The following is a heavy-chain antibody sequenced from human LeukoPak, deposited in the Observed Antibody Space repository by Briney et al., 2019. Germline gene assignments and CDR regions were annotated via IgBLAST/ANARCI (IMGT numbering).Heavy chain of an antibody. D-gene: IGHD6-13*01. CDR2: ISAYNGNT. V-gene: IGHV1-18*01. Sequence: ASVKVSCKASGYTFTTYGISWLRQAPGLGLEWMGWISAYNGNTNYAQNFQGRVTMTTVTSTNTAYMELRSLRSDDTAVYYCARGYDAFDVWGQGTMVTVSS. CDR3: ARGYDAFDV. CDR1: GYTFTTYG. J-gene: IGHJ3*01.